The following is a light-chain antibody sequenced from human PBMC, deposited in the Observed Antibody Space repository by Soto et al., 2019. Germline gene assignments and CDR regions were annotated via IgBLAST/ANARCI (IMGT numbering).Light chain of an antibody. J-gene: IGKJ4*01. CDR1: QSISTW. CDR3: QQYNTYPLS. Sequence: DIQMTQSPSTLSASVGDRVTITCRASQSISTWLAWYQQKPWKAPKLLIYKASNLEGGVPSRFSGSGSGTEFTLPINSLQPDDFATYYCQQYNTYPLSFGGGTTVEIK. V-gene: IGKV1-5*03. CDR2: KAS.